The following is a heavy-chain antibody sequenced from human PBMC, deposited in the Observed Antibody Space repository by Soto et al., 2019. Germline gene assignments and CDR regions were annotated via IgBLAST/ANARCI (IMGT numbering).Heavy chain of an antibody. CDR2: ICRGGST. CDR3: ARDPAPRSYSYYMDV. J-gene: IGHJ6*03. Sequence: GGSLRLSCAASGFTVSSNYMSWVRQAPGKGLEWVSVICRGGSTYYADSVKGSFTISRDNSKNTLYLQMNSLRAEDTAVYYCARDPAPRSYSYYMDVWGQGTTVTVSS. V-gene: IGHV3-66*01. CDR1: GFTVSSNY. D-gene: IGHD3-3*01.